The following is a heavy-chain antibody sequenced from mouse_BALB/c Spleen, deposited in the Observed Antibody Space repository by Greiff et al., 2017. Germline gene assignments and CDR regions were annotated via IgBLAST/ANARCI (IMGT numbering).Heavy chain of an antibody. D-gene: IGHD2-10*02. Sequence: EVKLVESGGGLVQPGGSRKLSCAASGFTFSSFGMHWVRQAPEKGLEWVAYISSGSSTIYYADTVKGRFTISRDNPKNTLFLQMTSLRSEDTAMYYCARQKYGNYPFAYWGQGTLVTVSA. CDR1: GFTFSSFG. V-gene: IGHV5-17*02. J-gene: IGHJ3*01. CDR3: ARQKYGNYPFAY. CDR2: ISSGSSTI.